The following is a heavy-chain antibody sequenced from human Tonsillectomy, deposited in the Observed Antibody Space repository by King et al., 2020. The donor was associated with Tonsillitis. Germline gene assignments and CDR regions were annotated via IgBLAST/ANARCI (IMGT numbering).Heavy chain of an antibody. CDR2: ISSSSSYI. CDR3: ARDKGNSYGLNYYYYMDV. Sequence: VQLVESGGGLVKPGGSLRLSCAASGFTFSSYSMNWVRQAPGKGLEWVSSISSSSSYIYYADSVKGRFTISRDNAKNSLYLQMNSLRAEDTAVYYCARDKGNSYGLNYYYYMDVWGKGTTVTVSS. V-gene: IGHV3-21*01. CDR1: GFTFSSYS. J-gene: IGHJ6*03. D-gene: IGHD5-18*01.